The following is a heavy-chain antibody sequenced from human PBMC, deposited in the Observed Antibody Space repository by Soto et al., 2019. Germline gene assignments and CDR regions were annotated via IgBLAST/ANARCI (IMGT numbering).Heavy chain of an antibody. D-gene: IGHD6-19*01. CDR1: GDSLRGQS. CDR3: AREDSYGWSGESLDV. Sequence: QVQLQQWGAGLLKASETLSLTCAVVGDSLRGQSWNWIRQSPGKGLECIGEIDQSGGTNYNQPLKSRAIISDDTSKNQFSLTLTSVTAADTAVYYCAREDSYGWSGESLDVWGQGTTVTVSS. V-gene: IGHV4-34*01. CDR2: IDQSGGT. J-gene: IGHJ6*02.